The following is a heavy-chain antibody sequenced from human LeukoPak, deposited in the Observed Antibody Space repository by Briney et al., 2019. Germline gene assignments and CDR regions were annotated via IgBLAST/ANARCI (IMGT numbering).Heavy chain of an antibody. Sequence: PGRSLRLSCAASGFTFSSYAMHWVRQAPGKGLEWVAVISYDGSNKYYADSVKGRFTISRDNSKNTLYLQMNSLRAEDTAVYHCAREDNFVATIKGYFDYWGQGTLVTVSS. V-gene: IGHV3-30*04. D-gene: IGHD5-12*01. CDR1: GFTFSSYA. J-gene: IGHJ4*02. CDR2: ISYDGSNK. CDR3: AREDNFVATIKGYFDY.